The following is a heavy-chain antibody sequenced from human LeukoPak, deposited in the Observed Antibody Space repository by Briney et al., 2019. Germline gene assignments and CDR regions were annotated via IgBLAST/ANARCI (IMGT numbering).Heavy chain of an antibody. CDR2: INPSGGST. V-gene: IGHV1-46*01. CDR1: GYSFTNYY. CDR3: ARDHGSAYYRAPRH. Sequence: ASVKVSCKASGYSFTNYYMHWVRQAPGQGLEWMGTINPSGGSTTYAQKFQGRVTMTRDTSTSTVYMELSSLSSEDTAVYYCARDHGSAYYRAPRHWGQGTLVTVSS. D-gene: IGHD1-14*01. J-gene: IGHJ4*02.